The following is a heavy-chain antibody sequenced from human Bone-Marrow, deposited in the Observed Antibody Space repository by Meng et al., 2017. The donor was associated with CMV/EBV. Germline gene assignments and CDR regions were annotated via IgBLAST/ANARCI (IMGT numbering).Heavy chain of an antibody. J-gene: IGHJ5*02. Sequence: ASGFTFSSYWMHWVRQAPGKGLVWVSRINSDGSSTSYADSVKGRSTISRDNAKNTLYLQMNSLRAEDTAVYYCARGGYYGSGTEFDPWGQGTLVTVSS. CDR1: GFTFSSYW. CDR2: INSDGSST. V-gene: IGHV3-74*01. D-gene: IGHD3-10*01. CDR3: ARGGYYGSGTEFDP.